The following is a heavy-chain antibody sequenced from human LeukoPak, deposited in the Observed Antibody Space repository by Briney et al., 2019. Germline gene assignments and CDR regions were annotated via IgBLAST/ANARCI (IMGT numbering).Heavy chain of an antibody. CDR2: ISGSGGST. Sequence: GGSLRLSCAASGFTFSSYAMSWVRQAPGKGLEWVSAISGSGGSTYYADSVKGRFTISRDNSKNTLYLQINSLRAEDTAVYYCAKAGPSLYDFWSGAAFDIWGQGTMVTVSS. CDR1: GFTFSSYA. CDR3: AKAGPSLYDFWSGAAFDI. J-gene: IGHJ3*02. D-gene: IGHD3-3*01. V-gene: IGHV3-23*01.